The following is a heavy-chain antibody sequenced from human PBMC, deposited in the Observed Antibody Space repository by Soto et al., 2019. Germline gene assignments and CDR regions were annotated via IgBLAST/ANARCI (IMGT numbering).Heavy chain of an antibody. CDR1: GASIISENW. CDR3: AKSWELRRFFAS. J-gene: IGHJ4*02. CDR2: IHHTGST. D-gene: IGHD1-26*01. V-gene: IGHV4-4*02. Sequence: QVQLQESGPGLVKPSGTLSLTCAVSGASIISENWWTWVRQSPGQGLEWIGEIHHTGSTTYNPSLDSRVTMSVAKSKNHFSLILSSVTAADTALYYCAKSWELRRFFASWGQGTLVTVSS.